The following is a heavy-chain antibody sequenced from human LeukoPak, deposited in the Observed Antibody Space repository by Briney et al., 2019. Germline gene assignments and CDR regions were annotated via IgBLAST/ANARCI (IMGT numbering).Heavy chain of an antibody. D-gene: IGHD6-6*01. J-gene: IGHJ4*02. CDR1: GFTFSSYA. Sequence: GGSLRLSCAASGFTFSSYALHWVRQAPGKGLEWVSVIYSGGSTYYADSVKGRFTISRDNSKNTLYLQINSLRAEDTAVYYCARDNAPYTSSSSGLGLFDYWGQGTLVTVSS. V-gene: IGHV3-53*01. CDR3: ARDNAPYTSSSSGLGLFDY. CDR2: IYSGGST.